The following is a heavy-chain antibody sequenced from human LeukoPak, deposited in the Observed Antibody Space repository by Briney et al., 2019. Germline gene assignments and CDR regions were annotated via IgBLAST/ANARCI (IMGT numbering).Heavy chain of an antibody. CDR3: AKSKTGSVTTSFDY. CDR1: GFTFSSYW. D-gene: IGHD1-1*01. V-gene: IGHV3-7*03. CDR2: IKQDGSEK. Sequence: GGSLRLSCAASGFTFSSYWMSWVRQAPGKGLEWVANIKQDGSEKYYVDSVKGRFTISRDNSKNTLFLQMNSLRVDDTAVYYCAKSKTGSVTTSFDYWGQGALVTVSS. J-gene: IGHJ4*02.